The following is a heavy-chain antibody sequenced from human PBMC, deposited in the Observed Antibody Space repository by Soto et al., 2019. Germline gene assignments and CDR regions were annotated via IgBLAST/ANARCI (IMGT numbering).Heavy chain of an antibody. V-gene: IGHV3-23*01. CDR1: GFTFSTCA. CDR3: ARARLRAVYAFDI. J-gene: IGHJ3*02. CDR2: ITSTGGGT. D-gene: IGHD5-12*01. Sequence: GGSLRLSCAASGFTFSTCAMNWVRQAPGKGLEWVSSITSTGGGTYYADSVRGRFIISRDNSKNTLYLHMSTLRAADTAMYYCARARLRAVYAFDIWGQGTMVTVSS.